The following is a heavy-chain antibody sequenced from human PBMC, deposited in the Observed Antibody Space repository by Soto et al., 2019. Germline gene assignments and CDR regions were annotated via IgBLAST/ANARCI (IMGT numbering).Heavy chain of an antibody. J-gene: IGHJ6*02. Sequence: ASVKVSCKASGYTFTSYAMHWVRQAPGQRLEWMGWINAGNGNTKYSQKFQGRVTITRDTSASTAYMELSSLRSEDTAVYYCARDPSMGGNPDEYYYYYGMDVWGQGTTVTVS. V-gene: IGHV1-3*01. D-gene: IGHD2-15*01. CDR3: ARDPSMGGNPDEYYYYYGMDV. CDR1: GYTFTSYA. CDR2: INAGNGNT.